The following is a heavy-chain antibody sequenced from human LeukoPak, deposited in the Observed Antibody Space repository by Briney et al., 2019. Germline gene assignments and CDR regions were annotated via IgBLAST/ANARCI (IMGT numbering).Heavy chain of an antibody. CDR2: IIPILGIA. J-gene: IGHJ5*02. D-gene: IGHD5-12*01. V-gene: IGHV1-69*04. CDR3: ARDRGGWFDP. CDR1: GGTFSSYA. Sequence: GSSVKVSCKASGGTFSSYAISWVRQAPGQGLEWMGRIIPILGIANYAQKFQGRVTITADKSTSTAYMELRSLRSDDTAVYYCARDRGGWFDPWGQGTLVTVSS.